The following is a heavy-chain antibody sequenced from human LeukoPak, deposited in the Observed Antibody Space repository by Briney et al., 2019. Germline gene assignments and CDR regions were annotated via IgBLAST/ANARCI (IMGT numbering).Heavy chain of an antibody. CDR3: AKGFNSGSSIRSFDY. J-gene: IGHJ4*02. Sequence: GGSLRLSCAAFGFTFSSYAMSWVRQAPGKGLEWVSAISGSGGSTYYADSVKGRFTISRDNSKNTLYLQMNSLRAEDTAVYYCAKGFNSGSSIRSFDYWGQGTLVTVSS. CDR2: ISGSGGST. CDR1: GFTFSSYA. D-gene: IGHD3-10*01. V-gene: IGHV3-23*01.